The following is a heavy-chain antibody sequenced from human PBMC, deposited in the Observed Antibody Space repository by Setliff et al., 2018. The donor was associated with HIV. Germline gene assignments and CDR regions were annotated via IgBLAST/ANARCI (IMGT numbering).Heavy chain of an antibody. CDR2: VYANGET. Sequence: PSETLSLTFTVSGDSVSRYSWNWIRQPPGKGLEWIGYVYANGETNYNPSLKSRVTMSADTSRNQFSLSLNSATAADTAVYFWARRKLQDSTITPSNWFDSWGQGILVTVSS. J-gene: IGHJ5*01. D-gene: IGHD3-10*01. CDR3: ARRKLQDSTITPSNWFDS. V-gene: IGHV4-4*09. CDR1: GDSVSRYS.